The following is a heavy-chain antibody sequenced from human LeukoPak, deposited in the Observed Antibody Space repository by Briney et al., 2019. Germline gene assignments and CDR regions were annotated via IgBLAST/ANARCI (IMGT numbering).Heavy chain of an antibody. CDR3: ARDYGDYNWFDP. CDR1: GYIFTSYY. Sequence: ASVKVSCKASGYIFTSYYIYWVRQAPGQGLEWMGVINPSGDTTTYAQKFQGRVTMTRDMSTSTVYMELSSLRSEDTAVYFCARDYGDYNWFDPWGQGTLVTVSS. CDR2: INPSGDTT. V-gene: IGHV1-46*01. D-gene: IGHD4-17*01. J-gene: IGHJ5*02.